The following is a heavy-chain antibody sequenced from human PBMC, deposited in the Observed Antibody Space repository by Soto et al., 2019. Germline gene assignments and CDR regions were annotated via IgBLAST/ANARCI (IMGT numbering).Heavy chain of an antibody. CDR2: FDPEDGET. Sequence: ASVKVSCKVSGYTLTELSMHWVRQAPGKGLEWMGGFDPEDGETIYAQKFRGRVTMTEEISTDTAYMELSSLRSEDTAVYYCATGGGPSSGWTGGKYWGQGTLVTVSS. CDR3: ATGGGPSSGWTGGKY. J-gene: IGHJ4*02. V-gene: IGHV1-24*01. D-gene: IGHD6-19*01. CDR1: GYTLTELS.